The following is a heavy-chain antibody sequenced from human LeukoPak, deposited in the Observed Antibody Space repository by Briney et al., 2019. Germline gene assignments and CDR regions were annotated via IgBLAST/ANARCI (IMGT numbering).Heavy chain of an antibody. V-gene: IGHV4-39*07. CDR3: ASNRLRRDY. J-gene: IGHJ4*02. D-gene: IGHD4-17*01. CDR1: GGSISSSSYS. CDR2: IYYSGST. Sequence: SETLSLTCTVSGGSISSSSYSWGWIRQPPGKGLEWIGSIYYSGSTYYNPSLKSRVTISVDTSKNQFSLKLSSVTAADTAVYYCASNRLRRDYWGQGTLVTVSS.